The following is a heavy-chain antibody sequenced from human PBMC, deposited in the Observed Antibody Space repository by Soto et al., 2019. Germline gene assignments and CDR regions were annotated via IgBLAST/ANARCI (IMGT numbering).Heavy chain of an antibody. CDR2: ISGYNGNT. J-gene: IGHJ4*02. CDR1: GYTFTSYG. Sequence: QVQLVQSGAEVKKPGASVKVSCKASGYTFTSYGISWVRQAPGQGLEWMGWISGYNGNTKYAQKLQGRVTMTTDTSTSTADMEVRSRRSDDTAVYYCARDLGGQIVDYWGQGTLVTVSS. CDR3: ARDLGGQIVDY. D-gene: IGHD3-22*01. V-gene: IGHV1-18*01.